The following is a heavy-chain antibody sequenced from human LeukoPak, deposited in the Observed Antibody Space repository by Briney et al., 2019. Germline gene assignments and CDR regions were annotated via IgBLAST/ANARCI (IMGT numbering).Heavy chain of an antibody. Sequence: GESLKISCKGSAYSFTSHWIAWVRQMPGKGLEWMGIIYPGDSDTRYSPSFQGQVTISADKSISTAYLHWSSLKASDTAIYYCATYAGSSSKYFQHWGRGTLVTVSS. CDR2: IYPGDSDT. V-gene: IGHV5-51*01. D-gene: IGHD3-10*01. J-gene: IGHJ1*01. CDR1: AYSFTSHW. CDR3: ATYAGSSSKYFQH.